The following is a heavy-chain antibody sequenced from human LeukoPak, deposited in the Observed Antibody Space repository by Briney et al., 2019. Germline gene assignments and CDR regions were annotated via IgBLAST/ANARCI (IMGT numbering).Heavy chain of an antibody. CDR3: ARGGYWSSTIGYKGELFAP. D-gene: IGHD2-2*02. V-gene: IGHV4-4*07. J-gene: IGHJ5*01. CDR1: GRSLRSYY. Sequence: SDTLSLTCTLHGRSLRSYYWGWIRQPAGKGLEWIGRIYTSGSTNYNPALKSRVTTSVDTSKNQYSLKRSSVTAADTAVYYCARGGYWSSTIGYKGELFAPCGQGTLVTVSA. CDR2: IYTSGST.